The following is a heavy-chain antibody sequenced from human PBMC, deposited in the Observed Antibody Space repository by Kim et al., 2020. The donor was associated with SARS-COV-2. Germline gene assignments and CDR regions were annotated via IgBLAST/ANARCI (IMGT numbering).Heavy chain of an antibody. Sequence: AASVKGRFTISRDNSKNTLYLQMSSLRAEDTAVYYCASGYSSSAQPDFDYWGQGTLVTVSS. V-gene: IGHV3-33*01. CDR3: ASGYSSSAQPDFDY. J-gene: IGHJ4*02. D-gene: IGHD6-13*01.